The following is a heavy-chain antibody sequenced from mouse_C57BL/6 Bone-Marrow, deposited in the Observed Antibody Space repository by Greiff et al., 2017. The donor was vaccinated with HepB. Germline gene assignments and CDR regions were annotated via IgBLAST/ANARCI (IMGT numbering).Heavy chain of an antibody. CDR1: GYSITSGYY. Sequence: EVKLVESGPGLVKPSQSLSLTCSVTGYSITSGYYWNWIRQFPGNKLEWMGYISYDGSNNYNPSLKNRISITRDTSKNQFFLKLNSVTTEDTATYYCASPLYGSGYWGQGTLVTVSA. V-gene: IGHV3-6*01. D-gene: IGHD1-2*01. CDR3: ASPLYGSGY. J-gene: IGHJ3*01. CDR2: ISYDGSN.